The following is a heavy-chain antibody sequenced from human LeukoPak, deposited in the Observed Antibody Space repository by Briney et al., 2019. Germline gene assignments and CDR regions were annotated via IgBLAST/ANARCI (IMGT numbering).Heavy chain of an antibody. CDR3: ATTSSRIAARFRPAGVDY. Sequence: PGGSLRLSCAASGFTFSSYAMSWVRQAPGKGLDWVSAISGSGGSTYYADSAKGRFTISRDNAKNTLYLQMTSLRAEDTAVYYCATTSSRIAARFRPAGVDYWGQGTLVTVSS. CDR1: GFTFSSYA. D-gene: IGHD6-6*01. J-gene: IGHJ4*02. V-gene: IGHV3-23*01. CDR2: ISGSGGST.